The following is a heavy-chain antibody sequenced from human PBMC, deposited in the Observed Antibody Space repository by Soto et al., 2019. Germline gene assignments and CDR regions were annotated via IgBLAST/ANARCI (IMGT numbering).Heavy chain of an antibody. CDR3: AKGGRAFPIFGVNVPQYYGMDA. D-gene: IGHD3-3*01. CDR2: ISYDGKNE. J-gene: IGHJ6*02. V-gene: IGHV3-30*18. CDR1: GFTFNTYG. Sequence: XGSLRLSCAAAGFTFNTYGMHWVRQAPGKGLEWVAVISYDGKNEYYTDSVRGRVTISRDNSKNTLYLQMNTLRAEDTAEYYCAKGGRAFPIFGVNVPQYYGMDAWGQGTTVTVSS.